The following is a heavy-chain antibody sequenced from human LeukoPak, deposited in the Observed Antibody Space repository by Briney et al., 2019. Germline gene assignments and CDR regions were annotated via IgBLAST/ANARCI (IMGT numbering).Heavy chain of an antibody. J-gene: IGHJ3*02. V-gene: IGHV4-30-2*01. Sequence: PSETLSLTCTVSGGSISSGGYSWSWSRQPPGKGLEWIGYIYHSGSTYYNPSLKSRVTISVDRSKNQFSLKLSSVTAADTAVYYCARDPNPREGAFDIWGQGTMVTVSS. CDR1: GGSISSGGYS. CDR3: ARDPNPREGAFDI. D-gene: IGHD1-26*01. CDR2: IYHSGST.